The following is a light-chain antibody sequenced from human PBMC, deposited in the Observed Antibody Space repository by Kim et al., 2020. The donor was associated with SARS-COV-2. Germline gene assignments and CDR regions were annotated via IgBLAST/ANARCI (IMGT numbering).Light chain of an antibody. Sequence: SVALGQTASITCGGDNIGSKHVRWYQQKAGQAPVLVIYRDSSRPAGIPERFSGSNSGNTATLTVSRAQAGDEADYYCQVWDNNTWVFGAGTKLTVL. CDR2: RDS. V-gene: IGLV3-9*01. J-gene: IGLJ3*02. CDR1: NIGSKH. CDR3: QVWDNNTWV.